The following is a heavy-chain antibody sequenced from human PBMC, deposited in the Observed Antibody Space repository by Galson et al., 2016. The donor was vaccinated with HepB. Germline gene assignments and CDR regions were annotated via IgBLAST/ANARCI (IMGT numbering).Heavy chain of an antibody. Sequence: SLRLSCAASGFSFSNYAMSWVRQAPGQGLEWVSSISGGGTNTYYSASARGRFTVSRDNARNTLYLQMNSLRAEDTAVYYCAKDSVGAAGFYSDNWGQGAPVTVSS. V-gene: IGHV3-23*01. CDR2: ISGGGTNT. J-gene: IGHJ4*02. D-gene: IGHD6-13*01. CDR1: GFSFSNYA. CDR3: AKDSVGAAGFYSDN.